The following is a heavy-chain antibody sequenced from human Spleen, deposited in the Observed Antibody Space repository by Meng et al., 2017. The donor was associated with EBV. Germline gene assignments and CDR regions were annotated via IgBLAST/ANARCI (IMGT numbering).Heavy chain of an antibody. CDR3: ARGEGDFDSSGFSTWFDL. V-gene: IGHV4-30-4*01. J-gene: IGHJ5*02. D-gene: IGHD3-22*01. CDR1: GASITSGGYY. Sequence: QGQLQGSGPGLVKPSETLSLTCAVSGASITSGGYYWSWIRQPPGRGLEYIGYIYYSGITYYNPSLKSRMSMSVDTSKNQFSLKLSSVTAADTAVYYCARGEGDFDSSGFSTWFDLWGQGSLVTVSS. CDR2: IYYSGIT.